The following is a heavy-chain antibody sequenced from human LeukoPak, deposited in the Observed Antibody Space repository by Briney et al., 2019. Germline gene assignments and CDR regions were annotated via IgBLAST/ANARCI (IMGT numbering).Heavy chain of an antibody. CDR2: INDSGSI. Sequence: SGTLSLTCAVSGGSFRGYYWSWIRQPPGKGLEWIWDINDSGSIKYNTYIKSRVTESVDTSKNQCTLKLSSGTAADTAVYYCARGRVTYYDVWSSYPYLAYGARGTLVTVSS. J-gene: IGHJ4*02. D-gene: IGHD3-3*01. CDR3: ARGRVTYYDVWSSYPYLAY. CDR1: GGSFRGYY. V-gene: IGHV4-34*01.